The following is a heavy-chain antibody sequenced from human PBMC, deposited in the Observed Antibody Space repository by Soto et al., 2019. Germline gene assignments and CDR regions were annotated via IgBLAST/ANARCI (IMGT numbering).Heavy chain of an antibody. CDR2: IIPIFGTA. D-gene: IGHD4-4*01. CDR3: ARDVEYSNYVRDWFDP. V-gene: IGHV1-69*13. Sequence: SVKVSGKASGGTFSSYAISWVRKAPGQGLEWMGGIIPIFGTANYAQKFQGRVTITADESTSTAYMELSSLRSEDTAVYYCARDVEYSNYVRDWFDPWGQGTLVTVSS. J-gene: IGHJ5*02. CDR1: GGTFSSYA.